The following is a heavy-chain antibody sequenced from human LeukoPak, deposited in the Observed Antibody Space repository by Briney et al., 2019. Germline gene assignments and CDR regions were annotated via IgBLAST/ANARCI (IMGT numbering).Heavy chain of an antibody. CDR3: ARGRIVVQKYYFDY. Sequence: PSETLSLTCAVYGGSFSGYYWSWIRQPPGKGLEWIGEINHSGSTNYNPSLKSRVTISVDTSKNQFSLKLSSVTAADTAVYYCARGRIVVQKYYFDYWGQGTLVIVSS. CDR2: INHSGST. J-gene: IGHJ4*02. D-gene: IGHD1-26*01. V-gene: IGHV4-34*01. CDR1: GGSFSGYY.